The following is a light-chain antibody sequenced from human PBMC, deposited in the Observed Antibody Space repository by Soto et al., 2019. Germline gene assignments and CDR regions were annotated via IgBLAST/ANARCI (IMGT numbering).Light chain of an antibody. CDR3: QQRYSSTPT. CDR1: QTISRW. Sequence: IQLTQTPSALSASVRDDVTLTGRASQTISRWLAWYQQKPGRAPKLLIYDASTLESGVPSRFSGSGSETEFTLTISRLQPDDFATYDGQQRYSSTPTVGQGTKVEIK. CDR2: DAS. V-gene: IGKV1-5*01. J-gene: IGKJ1*01.